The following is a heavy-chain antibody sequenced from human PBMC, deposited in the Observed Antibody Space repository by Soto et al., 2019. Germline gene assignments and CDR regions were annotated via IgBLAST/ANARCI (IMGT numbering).Heavy chain of an antibody. Sequence: PGGSLRLSCAASGFTFGTYSMNWVRQAPGKGLEWVSGIYGNGGGTFYADSVKGRFTISRDNSRNTLYLQMNSLRAEDTAVYYCAKDVRPDGYWDLDYWGQGTPVTVS. CDR2: IYGNGGGT. J-gene: IGHJ4*02. CDR1: GFTFGTYS. V-gene: IGHV3-23*01. CDR3: AKDVRPDGYWDLDY. D-gene: IGHD5-12*01.